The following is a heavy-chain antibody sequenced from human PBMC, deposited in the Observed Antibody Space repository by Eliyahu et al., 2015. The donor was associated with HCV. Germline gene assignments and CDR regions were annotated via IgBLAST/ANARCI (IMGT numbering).Heavy chain of an antibody. CDR2: ISTYNGNT. J-gene: IGHJ5*02. Sequence: QVQLVQSAADVKKPGASVKVSCKASGYTFTNYGFIWVRQAPGQRAEGMGWISTYNGNTHSAQKFQDRLTMTTDASTSTAYMELRSLRPDDTAVYYCARGGSWYFGGFDPWGQGTLVTVSS. CDR3: ARGGSWYFGGFDP. V-gene: IGHV1-18*01. D-gene: IGHD6-13*01. CDR1: GYTFTNYG.